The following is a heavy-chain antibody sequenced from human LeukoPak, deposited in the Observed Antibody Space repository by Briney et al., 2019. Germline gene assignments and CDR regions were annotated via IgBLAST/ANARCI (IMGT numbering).Heavy chain of an antibody. Sequence: GASVKVSCKASGYTFTNFDINWVRQATGQGLEWMGWMNPNSTNTVSAQKFQGRVTITRNTSISTAYMELSSLRSEDTAVYFCARGPSSSRIIDCWGQGTLVTVSS. CDR2: MNPNSTNT. J-gene: IGHJ4*02. V-gene: IGHV1-8*03. D-gene: IGHD6-6*01. CDR1: GYTFTNFD. CDR3: ARGPSSSRIIDC.